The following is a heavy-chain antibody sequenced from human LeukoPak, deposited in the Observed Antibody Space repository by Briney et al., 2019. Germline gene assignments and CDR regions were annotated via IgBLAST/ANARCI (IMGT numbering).Heavy chain of an antibody. Sequence: GGSLRLSCAASGFTFSSYGMHWVRQALGKGLEWVAVIWYDGSNKYYADSVKGRFTISRDNSKNTLYLQMNSLRAEDTAVYYCAREGHCSGGSCYSVDYWGQGTLVTVSS. D-gene: IGHD2-15*01. V-gene: IGHV3-33*01. CDR3: AREGHCSGGSCYSVDY. CDR1: GFTFSSYG. J-gene: IGHJ4*02. CDR2: IWYDGSNK.